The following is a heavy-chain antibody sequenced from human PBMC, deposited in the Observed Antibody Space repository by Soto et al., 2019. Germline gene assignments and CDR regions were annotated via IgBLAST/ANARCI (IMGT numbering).Heavy chain of an antibody. CDR2: TYYRSKWYN. Sequence: SQTLSLTCAISGDSVSSNSAAWNWIRQSPSRGLEWLGRTYYRSKWYNDYAVSVKSRITIDPDTSKNQFSLQLNSVTPEDTAVYYCARESKVVAVAGTAGDAFDIWGQGTMVTVSS. CDR3: ARESKVVAVAGTAGDAFDI. V-gene: IGHV6-1*01. J-gene: IGHJ3*02. D-gene: IGHD6-19*01. CDR1: GDSVSSNSAA.